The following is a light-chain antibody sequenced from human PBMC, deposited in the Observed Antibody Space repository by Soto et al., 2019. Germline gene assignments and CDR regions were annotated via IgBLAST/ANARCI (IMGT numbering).Light chain of an antibody. J-gene: IGKJ1*01. CDR2: KAS. CDR1: QSISVW. CDR3: QQYNSYPWT. V-gene: IGKV1-5*03. Sequence: DIRMTQSPSTLSASVGDRVTITCRASQSISVWLAWYQHKPGKAPKLLIYKASGLESGVPSRFSGSGSGTEFTLTISSLQPDDFATYYCQQYNSYPWTFGQGTKVEIK.